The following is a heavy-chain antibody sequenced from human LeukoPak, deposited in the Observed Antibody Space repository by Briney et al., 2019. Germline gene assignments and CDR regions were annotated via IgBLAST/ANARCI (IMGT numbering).Heavy chain of an antibody. CDR1: GFTFNSYD. J-gene: IGHJ5*02. CDR3: ARDLNRNWFDP. D-gene: IGHD1-14*01. Sequence: PGGSLRLSCVDSGFTFNSYDMSWVRQIPGKGLEWVSAISASGGSTYYADSVKGRFTISRDNSKSTLYLQMNSLRAEDTALFYCARDLNRNWFDPWGQGTLVTVSS. CDR2: ISASGGST. V-gene: IGHV3-23*01.